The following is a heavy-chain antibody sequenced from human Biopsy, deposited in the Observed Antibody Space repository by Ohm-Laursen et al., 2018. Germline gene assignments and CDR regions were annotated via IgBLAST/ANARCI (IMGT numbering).Heavy chain of an antibody. J-gene: IGHJ5*02. CDR1: GYTFNAYY. D-gene: IGHD3-16*01. CDR3: AKPSGGVSTIGFDP. V-gene: IGHV1-2*02. Sequence: SVKVSCKASGYTFNAYYIHWMRQAPGQGLEWMGWINPATGETRYAQRFQGRVTMTRDTSVTTAYMQLSSLTSDETALYYCAKPSGGVSTIGFDPWGQGTQVIVSS. CDR2: INPATGET.